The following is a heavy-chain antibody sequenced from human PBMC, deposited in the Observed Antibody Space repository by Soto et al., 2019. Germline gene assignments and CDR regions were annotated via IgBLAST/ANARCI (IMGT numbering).Heavy chain of an antibody. J-gene: IGHJ3*02. CDR1: GYSFTSYW. CDR2: IYPGDSDT. Sequence: GESLKISCKGSGYSFTSYWIGWVRQMPGKGLEWMGIIYPGDSDTRYSPSFQGQVTISADKSISTAYLQWGSLKASDTAMYYCARLSGYCSGGSCYGRENDAFDIWGQGTMVTVSS. D-gene: IGHD2-15*01. V-gene: IGHV5-51*01. CDR3: ARLSGYCSGGSCYGRENDAFDI.